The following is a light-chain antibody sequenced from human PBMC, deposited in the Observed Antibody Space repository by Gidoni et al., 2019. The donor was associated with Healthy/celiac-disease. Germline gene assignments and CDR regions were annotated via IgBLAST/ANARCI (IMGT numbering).Light chain of an antibody. V-gene: IGKV3-15*01. Sequence: EIVMTQSPATLSVSPGERATLSCRASQSVSSNLAWYQQKPGQAPRLLIYGASTRATGIPARFSGSGSGTEFTLPISSLQSEDFALYYCHQYNNWPQAFXQXTKLEIK. CDR2: GAS. CDR1: QSVSSN. CDR3: HQYNNWPQA. J-gene: IGKJ2*01.